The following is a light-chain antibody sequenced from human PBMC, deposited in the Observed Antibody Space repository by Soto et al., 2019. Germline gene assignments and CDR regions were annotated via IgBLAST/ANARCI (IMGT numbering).Light chain of an antibody. Sequence: QSVLTQPASVSGSPGQSITISCTGTSSDVGAYNFVSWHQQHPGKAPKLMIYEVSNRPSGVSNRFSGSKSGDTASLTISGLQAEDEADYYCSSYTSTFTYVFGAGTKVTAL. V-gene: IGLV2-14*03. CDR1: SSDVGAYNF. CDR2: EVS. J-gene: IGLJ1*01. CDR3: SSYTSTFTYV.